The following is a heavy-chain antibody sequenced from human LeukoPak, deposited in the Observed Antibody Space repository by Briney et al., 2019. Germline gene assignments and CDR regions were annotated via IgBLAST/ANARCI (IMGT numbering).Heavy chain of an antibody. J-gene: IGHJ4*02. V-gene: IGHV3-74*01. CDR3: VRDIATTPVY. CDR1: GFTFSSYW. D-gene: IGHD2-15*01. CDR2: IVSDGSSA. Sequence: GGSLSLSCAASGFTFSSYWMHWVRHAPGKGLVWVPRIVSDGSSATYADSVRGRFTVSRDNAKSTLFLQMNSLTPEDTAVYYCVRDIATTPVYWGQGALVTVSS.